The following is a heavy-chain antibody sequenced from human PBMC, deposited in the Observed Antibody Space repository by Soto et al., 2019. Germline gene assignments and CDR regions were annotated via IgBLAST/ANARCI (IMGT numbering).Heavy chain of an antibody. CDR3: AKSYYDFWSGYSQDPRHDWFDP. D-gene: IGHD3-3*01. V-gene: IGHV3-30*18. J-gene: IGHJ5*02. CDR1: GFTFSSYG. Sequence: GGSLRLSCAASGFTFSSYGMHWVRQAPGKGLGWVAVISYDGSNKYYADSVKGRFTISRDNSKNTLYLQMNSLRAEDTAVYYCAKSYYDFWSGYSQDPRHDWFDPWGQRTLVTVSS. CDR2: ISYDGSNK.